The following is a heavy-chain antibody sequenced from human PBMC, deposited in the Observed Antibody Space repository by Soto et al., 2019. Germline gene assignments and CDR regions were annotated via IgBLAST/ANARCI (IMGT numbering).Heavy chain of an antibody. Sequence: QVQLVESGGGLVQPGRSLRLSCAASGFTFSYHSLNWVRQAPGKGLEWVAVISYDGDNKYIAESVKGRFTISRDNSKNTVSLQMNSPRAEDTDMYFCARGTTTTAFSARDVWGQGTPVTVSS. CDR1: GFTFSYHS. D-gene: IGHD2-21*02. V-gene: IGHV3-30-3*01. J-gene: IGHJ6*02. CDR3: ARGTTTTAFSARDV. CDR2: ISYDGDNK.